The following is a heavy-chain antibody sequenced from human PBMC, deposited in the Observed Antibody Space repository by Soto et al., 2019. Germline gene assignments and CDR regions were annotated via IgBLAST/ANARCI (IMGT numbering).Heavy chain of an antibody. CDR1: RFTFINYW. D-gene: IGHD3-9*01. CDR2: ISARSNDI. J-gene: IGHJ4*02. CDR3: ARDGYYNVDY. V-gene: IGHV3-11*06. Sequence: GGSLRLSCAASRFTFINYWMSWVRQAPGKGLEWISYISARSNDIQYTESVKGRFTISRDNAENSLYLQMNSLRAEDTALYYCARDGYYNVDYWGQGTLVTVSS.